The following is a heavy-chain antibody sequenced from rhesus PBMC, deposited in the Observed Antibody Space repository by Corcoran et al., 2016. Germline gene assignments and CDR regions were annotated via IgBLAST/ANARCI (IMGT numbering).Heavy chain of an antibody. CDR1: GFTFTTYE. V-gene: IGHV3-100*02. Sequence: DVQLVESGGGLVKPGGSLRLSCVASGFTFTTYEIHWVRQAPGGGLKRVSVISANGDATYSADYVKGRFTISRDNAKKSLFLQMNSLRAEDAAVYYCTHYQRGYWGQGVLVTVSS. CDR2: ISANGDAT. D-gene: IGHD4-11*01. J-gene: IGHJ4*01. CDR3: THYQRGY.